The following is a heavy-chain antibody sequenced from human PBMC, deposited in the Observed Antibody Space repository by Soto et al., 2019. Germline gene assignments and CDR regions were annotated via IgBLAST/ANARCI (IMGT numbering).Heavy chain of an antibody. D-gene: IGHD3-22*01. CDR1: GGTFSSYA. CDR2: IIPIFGTA. CDR3: ARPGQPRPTYYYDSSGLTNYYYYGMDV. J-gene: IGHJ6*02. V-gene: IGHV1-69*13. Sequence: SVKVSCKASGGTFSSYAISWVRQAPGQVLEWMGGIIPIFGTANYAQKFQGRVTITADESTITAYIEMSSLRSEDTAVYYCARPGQPRPTYYYDSSGLTNYYYYGMDVWGQGTKVTVSS.